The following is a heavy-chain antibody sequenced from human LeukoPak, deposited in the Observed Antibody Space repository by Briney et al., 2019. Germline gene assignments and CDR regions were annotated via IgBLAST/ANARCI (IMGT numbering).Heavy chain of an antibody. Sequence: SETLSLTCTVSGGSISSHYWSWIRQPPGKGLEWIGYIYYSGSTNYNPSLKSRVTISLDASKNQFSLKLNSVTAADTAVYYCARGRIIAARPVDYWGQGTLVTVSS. CDR3: ARGRIIAARPVDY. V-gene: IGHV4-59*11. CDR1: GGSISSHY. D-gene: IGHD6-6*01. J-gene: IGHJ4*02. CDR2: IYYSGST.